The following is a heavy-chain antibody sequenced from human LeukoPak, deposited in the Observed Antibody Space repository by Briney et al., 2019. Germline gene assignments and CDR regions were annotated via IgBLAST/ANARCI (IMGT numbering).Heavy chain of an antibody. Sequence: ASVKVSCKASGYTFTGYYMHWVRQAPGQGLEWMGWINPNSGGTNYAQKFQGRVTMTRDTSISTAYMELSRLRSGDTAVYYCARGSSIAARPVDYWGQGTLVTVSS. CDR1: GYTFTGYY. J-gene: IGHJ4*02. D-gene: IGHD6-6*01. CDR3: ARGSSIAARPVDY. V-gene: IGHV1-2*02. CDR2: INPNSGGT.